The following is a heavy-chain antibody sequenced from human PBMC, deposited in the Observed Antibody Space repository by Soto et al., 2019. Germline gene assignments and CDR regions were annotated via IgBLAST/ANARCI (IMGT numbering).Heavy chain of an antibody. V-gene: IGHV1-46*01. CDR3: ARVGVDYDILTGYYRESVGYFDY. D-gene: IGHD3-9*01. CDR2: INPSGGST. CDR1: GYTFTSYY. Sequence: ASVKVSCKASGYTFTSYYMHWVRQAPGQGLEWMGIINPSGGSTSYAQKFQGRVTMTRDTSTSTVYMELSGLRSEDTAVYYCARVGVDYDILTGYYRESVGYFDYWGQGTLVTVSS. J-gene: IGHJ4*02.